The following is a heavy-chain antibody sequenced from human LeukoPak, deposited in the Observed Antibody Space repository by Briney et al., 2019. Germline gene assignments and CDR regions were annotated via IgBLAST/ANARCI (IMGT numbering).Heavy chain of an antibody. CDR2: IYYSGST. J-gene: IGHJ2*01. CDR3: ARKAYLIPVSWYFDL. CDR1: GGSISSSSYY. D-gene: IGHD6-19*01. V-gene: IGHV4-39*01. Sequence: PSETLSLTCTVSGGSISSSSYYWGWIRQPPGKGLEWIGSIYYSGSTYYNPSLKSRVTISVDTSKNQFSLKLSAVTAADTAVYYCARKAYLIPVSWYFDLWGRGTLVTVSS.